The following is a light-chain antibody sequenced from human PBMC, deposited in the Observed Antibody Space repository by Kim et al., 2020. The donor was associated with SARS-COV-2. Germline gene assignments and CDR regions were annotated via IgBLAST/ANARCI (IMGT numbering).Light chain of an antibody. CDR1: QSVSSD. Sequence: ETVMTQSPATLSVSPGERATLSCRASQSVSSDLAWYQQKPGQSPRLLIYGASTRAPGIPARFTGSGSGTEFTVTISSLQSEDFAVYYCQQYNNWPYTFGQGTKLEI. CDR2: GAS. J-gene: IGKJ2*01. V-gene: IGKV3-15*01. CDR3: QQYNNWPYT.